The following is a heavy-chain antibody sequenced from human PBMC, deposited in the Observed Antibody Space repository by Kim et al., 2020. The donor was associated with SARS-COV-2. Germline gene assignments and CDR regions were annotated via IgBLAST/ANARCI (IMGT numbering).Heavy chain of an antibody. J-gene: IGHJ6*02. CDR2: ICGDGGST. CDR3: ANDDRYYDILTAYYLRYYYSGVEI. CDR1: GFTVDDYA. D-gene: IGHD3-9*01. V-gene: IGHV3-43*02. Sequence: GGSLRLSCAASGFTVDDYAMHWVRQAPGKGLEWVSLICGDGGSTYYADSVRGRFTISRDNSKNSLYRQMNSLRTEDTALYYCANDDRYYDILTAYYLRYYYSGVEICGPRATRTASS.